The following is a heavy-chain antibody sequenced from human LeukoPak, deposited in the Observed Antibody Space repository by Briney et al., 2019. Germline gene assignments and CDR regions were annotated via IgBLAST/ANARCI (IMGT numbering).Heavy chain of an antibody. D-gene: IGHD6-13*01. CDR2: INPNSGGT. J-gene: IGHJ4*02. Sequence: ASVKVSCKASGYTFSGYYMHWVRQAPGQGLEWMGWINPNSGGTNYAQKFQGRVTMTRDTSISTAYMELSRLRSDDTAVYYCARGGSSSWWYAGYIDYWGQGTLVTVSS. CDR3: ARGGSSSWWYAGYIDY. CDR1: GYTFSGYY. V-gene: IGHV1-2*02.